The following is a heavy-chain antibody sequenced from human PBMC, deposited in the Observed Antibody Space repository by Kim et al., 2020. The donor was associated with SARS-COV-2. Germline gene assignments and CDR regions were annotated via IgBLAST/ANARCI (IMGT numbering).Heavy chain of an antibody. Sequence: ASVKVSCKVSGYTFTSYGINWVRQAPGQGLEWMGWNSDYNGNTRYTQKLQGRVTMTADTSTSTAYMELRSLRSDDTAIYFCARESRPPQGSLGFDYWGQGTLVTVSS. J-gene: IGHJ4*02. V-gene: IGHV1-18*01. CDR3: ARESRPPQGSLGFDY. CDR1: GYTFTSYG. D-gene: IGHD3-10*01. CDR2: NSDYNGNT.